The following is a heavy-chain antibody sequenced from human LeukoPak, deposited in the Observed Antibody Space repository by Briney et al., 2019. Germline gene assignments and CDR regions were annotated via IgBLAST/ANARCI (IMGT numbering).Heavy chain of an antibody. CDR2: IIPIFGTA. D-gene: IGHD6-13*01. CDR1: GGTFSSYA. Sequence: GASVKVSCKASGGTFSSYAISWVRQAPGQGLEWMGGIIPIFGTANYAQKFQGRVTMTRNTSISTAYMELSSLRSEDTAVYYCARGKGVFWSDYWGQGTLVTVSS. J-gene: IGHJ4*02. CDR3: ARGKGVFWSDY. V-gene: IGHV1-69*05.